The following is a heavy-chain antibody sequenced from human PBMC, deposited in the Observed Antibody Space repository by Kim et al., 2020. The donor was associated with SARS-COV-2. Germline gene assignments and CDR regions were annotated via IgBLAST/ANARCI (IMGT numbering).Heavy chain of an antibody. CDR3: ARDLYILTGKDYYYYGMDV. D-gene: IGHD3-9*01. Sequence: GGSLRLSCAASGFTVSSNYMSWVRQAPGKGLEWVSVIYSGGSTYYADSVKGRFTISRDNSKNTLYLQMNSLRAEDTAVYYCARDLYILTGKDYYYYGMDVWGQGTTVTVSS. J-gene: IGHJ6*02. V-gene: IGHV3-53*01. CDR1: GFTVSSNY. CDR2: IYSGGST.